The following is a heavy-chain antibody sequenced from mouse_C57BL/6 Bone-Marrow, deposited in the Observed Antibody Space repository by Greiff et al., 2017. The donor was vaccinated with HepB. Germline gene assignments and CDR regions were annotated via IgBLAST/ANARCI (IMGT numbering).Heavy chain of an antibody. CDR3: ARHAGSSYYAMDY. CDR2: IWSDGST. CDR1: GFSLTSYG. Sequence: VMLVESGPGLVAPSQSLSITCTVSGFSLTSYGVHWVRQPPGKGLEWLVVIWSDGSTTYNSALKSRLSISKDNSKSQVFLKMNSLQTDDTAMYYCARHAGSSYYAMDYWGQGTSVTVSS. J-gene: IGHJ4*01. V-gene: IGHV2-6-1*01. D-gene: IGHD1-1*01.